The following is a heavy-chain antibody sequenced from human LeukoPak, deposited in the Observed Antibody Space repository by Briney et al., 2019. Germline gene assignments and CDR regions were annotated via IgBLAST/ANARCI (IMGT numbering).Heavy chain of an antibody. CDR3: ARASGSYLD. D-gene: IGHD1-26*01. CDR2: IYHSGST. J-gene: IGHJ4*02. Sequence: SETLSLTCNVSGGSISSGGYYWSWIRQPPGKGLEWIGYIYHSGSTYYNPSLKSRVTTSVDTSKNQFSLKLSSVTAADTAVYYCARASGSYLDWGQGTLVTVSS. V-gene: IGHV4-30-2*01. CDR1: GGSISSGGYY.